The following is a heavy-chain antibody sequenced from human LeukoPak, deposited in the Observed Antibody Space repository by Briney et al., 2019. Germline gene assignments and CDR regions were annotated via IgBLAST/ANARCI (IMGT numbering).Heavy chain of an antibody. Sequence: GGSLRLSCAASGFTFSSYSMNWVRQAPGKGLEWVSSISSSSSYIYYADSVKGRFTISRDNAKNSLYLQMNSLRAEDTAVYYCARGVWFGEFTPTFDYWGQGTLVTVSS. CDR1: GFTFSSYS. J-gene: IGHJ4*02. D-gene: IGHD3-10*01. V-gene: IGHV3-21*01. CDR3: ARGVWFGEFTPTFDY. CDR2: ISSSSSYI.